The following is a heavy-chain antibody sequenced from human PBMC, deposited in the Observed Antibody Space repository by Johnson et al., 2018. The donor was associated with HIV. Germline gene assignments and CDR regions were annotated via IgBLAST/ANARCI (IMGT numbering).Heavy chain of an antibody. Sequence: QLVESGGGVVQAGRSLRLSCAASGFTFSSYAMHWVRQAPGKGLEWVAVISYDGTNKYYADSVKGRFTISRDNSKNTLYLQMNSLRAEDTAVYYCAREELEPDVFDIWGQGTMVTVSS. D-gene: IGHD1-1*01. J-gene: IGHJ3*02. V-gene: IGHV3-30-3*01. CDR1: GFTFSSYA. CDR3: AREELEPDVFDI. CDR2: ISYDGTNK.